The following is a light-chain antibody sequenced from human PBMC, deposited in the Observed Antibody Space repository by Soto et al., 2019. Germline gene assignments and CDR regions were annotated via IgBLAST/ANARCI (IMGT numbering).Light chain of an antibody. CDR2: GAS. J-gene: IGKJ2*01. CDR3: QQYDSSLYT. Sequence: EIVLTQSPGTLSLSPGERATLSCRASQSVSSTYLAWYQQKPGQAPRLLIYGASSRATGIPDWFSGSGSGTDFTLTISRLEPEDFAVYFCQQYDSSLYTFGQGTKLEIK. CDR1: QSVSSTY. V-gene: IGKV3-20*01.